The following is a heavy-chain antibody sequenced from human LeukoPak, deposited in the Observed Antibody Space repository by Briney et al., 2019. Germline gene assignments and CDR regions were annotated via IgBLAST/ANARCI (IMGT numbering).Heavy chain of an antibody. CDR1: GYSISSGYY. CDR3: AKDSRKVVVVAATPPDY. D-gene: IGHD2-15*01. J-gene: IGHJ4*02. Sequence: SETLSLTCTVSGYSISSGYYWGWIRQPPGKGLEWIGSIYHSGSTYYNPSLKSRVTISVDTSKNQFSLKLSSVTAADTAVYYCAKDSRKVVVVAATPPDYWGQGTLVTVSS. V-gene: IGHV4-38-2*02. CDR2: IYHSGST.